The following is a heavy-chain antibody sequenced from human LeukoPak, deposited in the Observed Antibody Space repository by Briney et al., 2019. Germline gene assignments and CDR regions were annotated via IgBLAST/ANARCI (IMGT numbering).Heavy chain of an antibody. CDR1: GYTFTSHG. D-gene: IGHD3-16*02. Sequence: ATVKVSCKTYGYTFTSHGISWVRQAPGQGLEWMGWISGFNGETHYAQNLQGRVTMTTDTSTSTAYMELRSLRSDDTAVYYCARDPSNTSGRYTYFDYWGQGTLVTVSS. CDR3: ARDPSNTSGRYTYFDY. V-gene: IGHV1-18*01. J-gene: IGHJ4*02. CDR2: ISGFNGET.